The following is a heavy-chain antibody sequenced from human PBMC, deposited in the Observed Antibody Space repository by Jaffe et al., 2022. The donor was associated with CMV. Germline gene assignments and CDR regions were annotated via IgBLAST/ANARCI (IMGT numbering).Heavy chain of an antibody. Sequence: QVQLVQSGAEVKKPGASVKVSCKASGYTFTGYYMHWVRQAPGQGLEWMGWINPNSGGTNYAQKFQGWVTMTRDTSISTAYMELSRLRSDDTAVYYCARGGGYGSGSYLVPPQTETYYYYYMDVWGKGTTVTVSS. CDR1: GYTFTGYY. V-gene: IGHV1-2*04. CDR3: ARGGGYGSGSYLVPPQTETYYYYYMDV. J-gene: IGHJ6*03. D-gene: IGHD3-10*01. CDR2: INPNSGGT.